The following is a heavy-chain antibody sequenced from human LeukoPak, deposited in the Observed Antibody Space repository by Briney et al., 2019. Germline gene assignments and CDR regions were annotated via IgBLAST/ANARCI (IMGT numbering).Heavy chain of an antibody. CDR3: ARGVGYCSSTSCYPDDY. CDR2: INPNSGVT. Sequence: GASVKVSCKASGYTFTGYYIHWVRQAPGQGLEWMGWINPNSGVTNHAQKFQGRVTMTSDTSISTAYMELSSLRSEDTAVYYCARGVGYCSSTSCYPDDYWGQGTLVTVSS. J-gene: IGHJ4*02. D-gene: IGHD2-2*01. CDR1: GYTFTGYY. V-gene: IGHV1-2*02.